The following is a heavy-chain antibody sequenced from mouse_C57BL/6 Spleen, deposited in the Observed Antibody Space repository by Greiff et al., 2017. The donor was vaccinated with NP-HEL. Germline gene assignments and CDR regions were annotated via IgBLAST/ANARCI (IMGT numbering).Heavy chain of an antibody. Sequence: VQLQQSGAELVKPGASVKMSCKASGYTFTSYWITWVKQRPGQGLEWIGDIYPGSGSTNYNEKFKSKATLTVDTSSSTAYMQLSSLTSEDSAVYYCARGPSFITTVVAWYFDVWGTGTTVTVSS. D-gene: IGHD1-1*01. CDR1: GYTFTSYW. CDR3: ARGPSFITTVVAWYFDV. J-gene: IGHJ1*03. CDR2: IYPGSGST. V-gene: IGHV1-55*01.